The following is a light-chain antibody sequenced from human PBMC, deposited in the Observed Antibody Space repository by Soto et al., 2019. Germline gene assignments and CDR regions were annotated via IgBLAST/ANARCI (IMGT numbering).Light chain of an antibody. J-gene: IGLJ2*01. V-gene: IGLV1-40*01. Sequence: QLVLTQPPSVSGAPGQRVTISCTGGSSNIGAGYDVHWYQQLPGTAPKLLIYGNINRPSGVPDRFSGSKSGTSASLAITGLQAEDEADYYCQSYDSSLSAVVFGGGTKVTVL. CDR2: GNI. CDR3: QSYDSSLSAVV. CDR1: SSNIGAGYD.